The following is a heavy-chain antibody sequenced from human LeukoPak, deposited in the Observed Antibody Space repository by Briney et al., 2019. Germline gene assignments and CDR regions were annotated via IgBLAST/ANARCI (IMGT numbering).Heavy chain of an antibody. CDR1: GFTFDDYG. D-gene: IGHD3-10*01. V-gene: IGHV3-20*04. Sequence: PAGSLRLSCAASGFTFDDYGMSWVRQAPGKGLEWVSGINWNGGSTGYADSVKGRFTISRDNAKNSLYLQMNSLRAEDTALYYCARDRGYYYGSGSYMFDYWGQGTLVTVSS. J-gene: IGHJ4*02. CDR2: INWNGGST. CDR3: ARDRGYYYGSGSYMFDY.